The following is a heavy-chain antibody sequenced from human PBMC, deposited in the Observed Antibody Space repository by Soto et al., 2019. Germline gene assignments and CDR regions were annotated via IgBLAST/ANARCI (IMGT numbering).Heavy chain of an antibody. CDR1: GGTFSSYA. V-gene: IGHV1-69*01. J-gene: IGHJ6*02. D-gene: IGHD6-6*01. Sequence: QVQLVQSGAEVKKPGSSVKVSCKASGGTFSSYAISWVRQAPGQGLEWMGGIIPIFGTANYAQKFQGRVTITADESTSTDYMELSSLRSEDTAVYYCARENSSSSLYSYYGMDVWGQGTTVTVSS. CDR2: IIPIFGTA. CDR3: ARENSSSSLYSYYGMDV.